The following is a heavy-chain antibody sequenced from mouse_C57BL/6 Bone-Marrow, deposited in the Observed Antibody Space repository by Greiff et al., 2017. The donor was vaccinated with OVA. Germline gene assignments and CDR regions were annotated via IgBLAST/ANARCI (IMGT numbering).Heavy chain of an antibody. D-gene: IGHD3-2*02. V-gene: IGHV1-50*01. CDR3: ARGGQLRPY. J-gene: IGHJ2*01. CDR2: IDPSDSYT. Sequence: HVQLQPPWAELVKPGASVKLSCKASGYTFTSYWMQWVKQRPGQGLAWIGEIDPSDSYTNYNQKFKGKATLTVDPSSSTAYMQLSSLKSEDAAVYYCARGGQLRPYWGQGTTLTVSS. CDR1: GYTFTSYW.